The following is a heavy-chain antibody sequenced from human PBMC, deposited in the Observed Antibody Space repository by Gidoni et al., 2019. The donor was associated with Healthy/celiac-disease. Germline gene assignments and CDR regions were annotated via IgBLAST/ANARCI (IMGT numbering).Heavy chain of an antibody. CDR3: ASSIAVAGGGDY. V-gene: IGHV4-38-2*01. J-gene: IGHJ4*02. CDR2: IYHSGST. Sequence: QVQLQESGPGLVKPSETLSLTCAVSGYSISSGYYWGCIRQPPGKGLEWIGSIYHSGSTYYNPSLKSRVTISVDTSKNQFSLKLSSVTAADTAVYYCASSIAVAGGGDYWGQGTLVTVSS. D-gene: IGHD6-19*01. CDR1: GYSISSGYY.